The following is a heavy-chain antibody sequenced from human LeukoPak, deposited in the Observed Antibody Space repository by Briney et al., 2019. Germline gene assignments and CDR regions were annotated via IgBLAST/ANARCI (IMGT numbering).Heavy chain of an antibody. Sequence: LETLSLTCAVYGGSFSGYYWSWIRQPPGKGLEWIGEINHSGSTNYNPSLKSRVTISVDTSKNQFSLKLSSVTAADTAVYYCAREVPYIYYYYMDVWGKGTTVTVSS. J-gene: IGHJ6*03. CDR2: INHSGST. CDR3: AREVPYIYYYYMDV. D-gene: IGHD2-15*01. CDR1: GGSFSGYY. V-gene: IGHV4-34*01.